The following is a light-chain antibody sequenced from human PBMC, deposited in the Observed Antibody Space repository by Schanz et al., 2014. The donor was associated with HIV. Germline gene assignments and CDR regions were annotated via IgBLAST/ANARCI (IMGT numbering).Light chain of an antibody. CDR3: NSYVGNSVWV. V-gene: IGLV2-14*02. CDR2: EVN. Sequence: QSVLTQPASVSGSPGQSITISCTVTRSDVGSYNLVSWYQQHPGKAPKLIIYEVNKRPSGVPDRFSGSRSGNTASLTVSGLQAEDEADYYCNSYVGNSVWVFGGGTKLTVL. J-gene: IGLJ3*02. CDR1: RSDVGSYNL.